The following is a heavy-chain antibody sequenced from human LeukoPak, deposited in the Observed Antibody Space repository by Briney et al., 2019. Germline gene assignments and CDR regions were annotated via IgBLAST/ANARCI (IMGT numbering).Heavy chain of an antibody. CDR2: ISSDGRYK. CDR1: GFTFSSYV. CDR3: ARDSYYYDSSGYYDY. V-gene: IGHV3-30*04. D-gene: IGHD3-22*01. J-gene: IGHJ4*02. Sequence: GRSLRLSCAASGFTFSSYVMHWVRQAPGKGLQWVAVISSDGRYKYFADSVKGRFTISRDNAKNSLYLQMNSLRAEDTAVYYCARDSYYYDSSGYYDYWGQGTLVTVSS.